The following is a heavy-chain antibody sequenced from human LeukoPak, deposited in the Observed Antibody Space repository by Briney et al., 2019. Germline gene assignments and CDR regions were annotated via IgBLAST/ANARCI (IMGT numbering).Heavy chain of an antibody. Sequence: PGGSLRLSCAASGFTFSDHYMSWIRQAPGKGLEWVSYISSSSTYTNYADSVKGRFTISRDNAKNSLYLQMNSLRAEDTAVYYCARGGGIQYYFDNWGQETLVTVSS. J-gene: IGHJ4*02. CDR2: ISSSSTYT. CDR3: ARGGGIQYYFDN. V-gene: IGHV3-11*05. D-gene: IGHD3-16*01. CDR1: GFTFSDHY.